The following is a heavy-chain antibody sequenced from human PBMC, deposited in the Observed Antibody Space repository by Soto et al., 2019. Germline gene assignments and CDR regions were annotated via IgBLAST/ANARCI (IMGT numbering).Heavy chain of an antibody. Sequence: PGGSLRLSCAASGFTFSSYTMSWARQVPGQGLEWVSSVNPGGVNTYYSDSVKGRFTISRDNSQNTLYLQMNSLRAEDTAVYYCAKRAAPGTSYFDYWGQGTLVTVSS. J-gene: IGHJ4*02. CDR1: GFTFSSYT. V-gene: IGHV3-23*01. D-gene: IGHD6-13*01. CDR2: VNPGGVNT. CDR3: AKRAAPGTSYFDY.